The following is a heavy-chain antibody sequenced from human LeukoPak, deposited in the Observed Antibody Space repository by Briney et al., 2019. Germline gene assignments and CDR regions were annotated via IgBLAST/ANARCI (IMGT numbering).Heavy chain of an antibody. V-gene: IGHV4-59*08. CDR3: ARSGYRSSTSCYVSAYNYYGMDV. D-gene: IGHD2-2*03. CDR1: ADSISTYY. CDR2: IHYSGST. J-gene: IGHJ6*02. Sequence: SETLSLTCTVSADSISTYYWSWIRQTPGKGLEWMGYIHYSGSTKYNPSLNSRVTISLDTSKSQFALKRSSVTAADTAVYYCARSGYRSSTSCYVSAYNYYGMDVWGQGTTVTVSS.